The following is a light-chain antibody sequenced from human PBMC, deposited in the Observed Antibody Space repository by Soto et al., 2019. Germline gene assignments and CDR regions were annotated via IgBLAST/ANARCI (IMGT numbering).Light chain of an antibody. V-gene: IGLV2-8*01. CDR2: GVT. J-gene: IGLJ2*01. Sequence: QSALTQPPSASGSLGQSVTIPCTGTSSDVGAYDYVSWYQQHPGKAPKLVIYGVTERPSGVPDRFSGSKSGNTASLTVSGLQSEDEGTYYCASWDVGLEGPIFGGGTKLTVL. CDR1: SSDVGAYDY. CDR3: ASWDVGLEGPI.